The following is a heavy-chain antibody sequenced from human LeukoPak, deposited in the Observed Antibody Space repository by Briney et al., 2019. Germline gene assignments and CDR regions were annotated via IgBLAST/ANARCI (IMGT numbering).Heavy chain of an antibody. J-gene: IGHJ2*01. D-gene: IGHD1-26*01. CDR3: AKNLLGSEAFSWYFDL. Sequence: PGGSLRLSCAASGFTFSRDGMSCVRQAPGKGLEWVSSISASGGGTVYADSVKGRVTISRDNSKNTLYLQMHSLRAEDTAVYSCAKNLLGSEAFSWYFDLWGRGTLVTVSS. V-gene: IGHV3-23*01. CDR2: ISASGGGT. CDR1: GFTFSRDG.